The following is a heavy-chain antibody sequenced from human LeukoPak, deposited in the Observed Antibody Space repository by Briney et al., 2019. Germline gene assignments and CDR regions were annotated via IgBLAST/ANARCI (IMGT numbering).Heavy chain of an antibody. D-gene: IGHD3-22*01. CDR1: GYTFTSYY. V-gene: IGHV1-46*01. CDR3: ARDMHDSSLYDY. CDR2: INPSGGST. J-gene: IGHJ4*02. Sequence: GASVKVSCKASGYTFTSYYMHWVRQAPGQGLEWMGIINPSGGSTSYAQKFQGRVTMTRDTSISTAYMELSRLRSVDAAVYYCARDMHDSSLYDYWGQGTLVTVSS.